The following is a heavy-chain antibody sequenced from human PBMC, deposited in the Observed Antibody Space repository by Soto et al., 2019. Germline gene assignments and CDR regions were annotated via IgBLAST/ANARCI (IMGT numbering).Heavy chain of an antibody. CDR3: ARGRIPDYYYDSSGYSA. V-gene: IGHV1-69*13. J-gene: IGHJ3*01. Sequence: GASVKVSCKASGGTFSSYAISWVRQAPGQGLEWMGGIIPIFGTANYAQKFQGRGTITADESTSTAYMELSSLRSEDTAVYYCARGRIPDYYYDSSGYSAWGQGTMVTVSS. D-gene: IGHD3-22*01. CDR1: GGTFSSYA. CDR2: IIPIFGTA.